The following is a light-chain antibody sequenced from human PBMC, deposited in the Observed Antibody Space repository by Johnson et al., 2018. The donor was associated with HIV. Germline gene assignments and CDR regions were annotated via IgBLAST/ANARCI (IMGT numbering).Light chain of an antibody. CDR3: GTWDSSLSAKV. Sequence: QSVLTQPPSVSAAPGQKVTISCSGSSSNIGNNYVSWYQQLPGTAPKLLIYENNKRPSGIPDRFSGSKSGTSATLGITGLQTGAEADYYCGTWDSSLSAKVFETGTKVTVL. CDR1: SSNIGNNY. CDR2: ENN. J-gene: IGLJ1*01. V-gene: IGLV1-51*02.